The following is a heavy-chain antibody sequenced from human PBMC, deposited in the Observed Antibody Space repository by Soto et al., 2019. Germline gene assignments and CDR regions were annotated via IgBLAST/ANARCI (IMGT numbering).Heavy chain of an antibody. Sequence: GGSLRLSCAASGFTFSNAWMSWVRQAPGKGLEWVGRIKSKTDGGTTDYAAPVKGRFTISRDDSKNTLYLQMNSLKTEDTAVYYCTTDRAGSGSYYIPWFDPWGRGTLVTVSS. CDR2: IKSKTDGGTT. CDR1: GFTFSNAW. J-gene: IGHJ5*02. CDR3: TTDRAGSGSYYIPWFDP. V-gene: IGHV3-15*01. D-gene: IGHD3-10*01.